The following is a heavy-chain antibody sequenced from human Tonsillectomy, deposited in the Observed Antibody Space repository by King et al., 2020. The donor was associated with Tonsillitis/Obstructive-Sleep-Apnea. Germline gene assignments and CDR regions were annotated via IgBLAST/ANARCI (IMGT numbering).Heavy chain of an antibody. Sequence: QLVQSGSELKKPGAAVKISCKASGYRFTNYAINWVRQAPGQGLEWMGWINTNAGYPTYAQGFAGRFVFSLDTSVSTAYLQIDSLQAEDTAVYYCGREVIVTVTGAMQENGYYYYYMDVWGKGTTVTVSS. CDR1: GYRFTNYA. D-gene: IGHD2-2*01. V-gene: IGHV7-4-1*01. J-gene: IGHJ6*03. CDR3: GREVIVTVTGAMQENGYYYYYMDV. CDR2: INTNAGYP.